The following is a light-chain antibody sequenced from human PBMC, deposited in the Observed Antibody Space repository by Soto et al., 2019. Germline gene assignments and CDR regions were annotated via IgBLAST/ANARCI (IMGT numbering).Light chain of an antibody. CDR1: QSVSSSY. J-gene: IGKJ1*01. CDR3: QQYNGSPWA. Sequence: EIVLPQSPGTLSLSPGERATLSCRASQSVSSSYLAWYQQKPGQAPRLLIYGASSRATGIPDRFSGSGSGTDFTLTISRLEPEDFAVYYCQQYNGSPWAFGQGTKVEIK. V-gene: IGKV3-20*01. CDR2: GAS.